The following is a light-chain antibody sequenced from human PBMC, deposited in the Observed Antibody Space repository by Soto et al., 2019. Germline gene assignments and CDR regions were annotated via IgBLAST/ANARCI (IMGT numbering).Light chain of an antibody. Sequence: EIVMTPSPATLSVSPGERAALSCRASQSVSSNFAWYQQKPGQAPRLLIYGASTRATGIPARFSGSGSGTEVTLTISSLQSEDFAVYYCQQYNNWPYTFGQGTKLEIK. CDR3: QQYNNWPYT. CDR1: QSVSSN. CDR2: GAS. J-gene: IGKJ2*01. V-gene: IGKV3-15*01.